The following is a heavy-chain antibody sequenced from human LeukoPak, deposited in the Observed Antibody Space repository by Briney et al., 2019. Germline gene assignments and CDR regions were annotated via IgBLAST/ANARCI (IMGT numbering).Heavy chain of an antibody. J-gene: IGHJ4*02. CDR1: GGSISSSSYY. D-gene: IGHD6-19*01. CDR3: ARGLAYSSGWYPGYYFDY. V-gene: IGHV4-39*01. Sequence: SETLSLTCTVSGGSISSSSYYWGWIRQPPGKGLEWIGSIYYSGSTYYNPSLKSRVTISVDTSKNQFSLKLSSVTAADTAVYYCARGLAYSSGWYPGYYFDYWGQGTLVTVSS. CDR2: IYYSGST.